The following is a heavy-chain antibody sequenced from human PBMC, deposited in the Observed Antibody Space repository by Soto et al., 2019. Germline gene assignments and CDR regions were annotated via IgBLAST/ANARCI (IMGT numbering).Heavy chain of an antibody. D-gene: IGHD3-3*01. CDR3: ARGPSLRFLEWLFFDY. V-gene: IGHV4-34*01. Sequence: QVQLQQWGAGLLKPSETLSLTCAVYGGSFSGYYWSWIRQPPGKGLEWIGEINHSGSTNYNPSLKRRVTISVDTSKNQFSLKLSSVTAADTAVYYCARGPSLRFLEWLFFDYWGQGTLVTVSS. CDR1: GGSFSGYY. J-gene: IGHJ4*02. CDR2: INHSGST.